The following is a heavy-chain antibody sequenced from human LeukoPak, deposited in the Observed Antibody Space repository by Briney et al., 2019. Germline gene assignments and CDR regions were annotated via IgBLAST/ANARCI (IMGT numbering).Heavy chain of an antibody. CDR2: INHSGST. Sequence: PSETLSLTCAVYGGSFSGYYWSWIRQPPGKGLEWIGEINHSGSTNYNPSLKSRVTISVDTSKNQFSLKLSSVTAEDTAVYYCARDPGEQLWSQYYFDYWGQGTLVTVSS. D-gene: IGHD5-18*01. CDR1: GGSFSGYY. V-gene: IGHV4-34*01. CDR3: ARDPGEQLWSQYYFDY. J-gene: IGHJ4*02.